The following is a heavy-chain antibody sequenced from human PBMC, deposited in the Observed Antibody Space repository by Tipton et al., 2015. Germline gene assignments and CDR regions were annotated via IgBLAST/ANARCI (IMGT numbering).Heavy chain of an antibody. CDR1: GGSISSYY. D-gene: IGHD2-21*02. CDR2: IYYSGST. Sequence: TLSLTCTVSGGSISSYYWSWIRQPPGKGLEWIGYIYYSGSTNYNPSLKSRVTMSRDTSKNQFSLKLTSVTAADTAVYYCASPSLPHDRGDYYFQSWGQGSLVTVSS. CDR3: ASPSLPHDRGDYYFQS. J-gene: IGHJ4*02. V-gene: IGHV4-59*08.